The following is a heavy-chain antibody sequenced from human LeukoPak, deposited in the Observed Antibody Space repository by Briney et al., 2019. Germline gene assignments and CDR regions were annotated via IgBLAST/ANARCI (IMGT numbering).Heavy chain of an antibody. V-gene: IGHV3-48*03. Sequence: GGSLRLSCAASGFTFSSYEMNWGRQAPGKGLEWVSYISSSGSTIYYADSVKGRFTISRDNAKNSLYLQMNSLRAEDTAVYYCARRSSRSFDYWGQGTLVTVSS. CDR3: ARRSSRSFDY. CDR1: GFTFSSYE. CDR2: ISSSGSTI. D-gene: IGHD2-2*01. J-gene: IGHJ4*02.